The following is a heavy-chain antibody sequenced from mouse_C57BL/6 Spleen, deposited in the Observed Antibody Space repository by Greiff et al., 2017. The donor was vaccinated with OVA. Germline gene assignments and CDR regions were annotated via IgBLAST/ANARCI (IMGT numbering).Heavy chain of an antibody. J-gene: IGHJ3*01. V-gene: IGHV5-16*01. D-gene: IGHD2-4*01. CDR1: GFTFSDYY. CDR2: INYDGSST. Sequence: EVHLVESEGGLVQPGSSMKLSCTASGFTFSDYYMAWVRQVPEKGLEWVANINYDGSSTYYLDSLKSRFIISRDNAKNILYLQMSSLKSEDTATYYCAREGGDYEGFAYWGQGTLVTVSA. CDR3: AREGGDYEGFAY.